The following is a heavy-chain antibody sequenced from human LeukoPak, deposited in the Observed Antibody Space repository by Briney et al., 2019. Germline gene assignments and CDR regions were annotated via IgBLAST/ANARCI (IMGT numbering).Heavy chain of an antibody. D-gene: IGHD5-12*01. CDR2: IIPILGIA. CDR3: ARGRGWLQLQIFDY. V-gene: IGHV1-69*04. CDR1: GGTFSSYA. J-gene: IGHJ4*02. Sequence: AASVKVSCKASGGTFSSYAISWVRQAPGQGLEWMGRIIPILGIANYAQKFQGRVTITADKSTSTAYMELSSLRSEDTAVYYCARGRGWLQLQIFDYWGQGTLVTVSS.